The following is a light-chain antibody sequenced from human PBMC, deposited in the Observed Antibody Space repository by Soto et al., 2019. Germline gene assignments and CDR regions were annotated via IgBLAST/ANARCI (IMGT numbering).Light chain of an antibody. Sequence: QSALTQPPSVSAAPGQRVTISCTGSSSNIGAGYDVHWYQHLPGTAPKLLIYDDRNRPSGVPDRFSGSRSGTSASLAITGLQTEDEADYYCQSYDSSLSNWVFGGGTQLTVL. CDR2: DDR. J-gene: IGLJ3*02. CDR3: QSYDSSLSNWV. V-gene: IGLV1-40*01. CDR1: SSNIGAGYD.